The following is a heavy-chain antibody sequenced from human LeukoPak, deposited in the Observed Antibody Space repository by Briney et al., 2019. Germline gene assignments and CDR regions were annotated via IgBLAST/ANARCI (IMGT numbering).Heavy chain of an antibody. D-gene: IGHD5/OR15-5a*01. CDR3: ARSQAGQQVSSFDY. CDR1: GDSFTSYA. J-gene: IGHJ4*02. Sequence: ASVKVSCKTSGDSFTSYAMNWVRQAPGQGLEWMGWINTYTGNPTYAPAFIGRFVFSVDTSVNTASLQISSLKAEDTGVYYCARSQAGQQVSSFDYWGQGTVVTVPS. CDR2: INTYTGNP. V-gene: IGHV7-4-1*02.